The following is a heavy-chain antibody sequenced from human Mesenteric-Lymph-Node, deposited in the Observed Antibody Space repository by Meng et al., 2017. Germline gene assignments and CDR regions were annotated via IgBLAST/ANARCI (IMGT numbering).Heavy chain of an antibody. D-gene: IGHD3-22*01. J-gene: IGHJ4*02. Sequence: GGSLRLSCVASGFTFSDDWMSWVRQAPGKGLEYVAHIKQDGSVRSYVDSVKGRFTISRDNAKCSLYLQMNSLRAEDTAVYYCAKGVTMIVVGPPYYFDYWGQGTLVTVSS. CDR3: AKGVTMIVVGPPYYFDY. CDR1: GFTFSDDW. V-gene: IGHV3-7*03. CDR2: IKQDGSVR.